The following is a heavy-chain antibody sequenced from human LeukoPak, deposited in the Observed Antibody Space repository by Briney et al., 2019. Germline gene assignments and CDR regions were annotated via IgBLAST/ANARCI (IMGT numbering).Heavy chain of an antibody. Sequence: GGSLRLSCAASGFTLSSYAMSWVRQAPGKGLEWVSAISVSGNTYHADSVKGRFTISRDSSKNTLYLQMNSLRAEDAAVYYCAPPSRGLAVADYWGQGTLVTVSS. V-gene: IGHV3-23*01. CDR3: APPSRGLAVADY. J-gene: IGHJ4*02. CDR2: ISVSGNT. CDR1: GFTLSSYA. D-gene: IGHD6-19*01.